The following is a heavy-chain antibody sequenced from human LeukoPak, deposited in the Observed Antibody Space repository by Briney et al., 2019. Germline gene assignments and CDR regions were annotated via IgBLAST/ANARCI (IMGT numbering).Heavy chain of an antibody. V-gene: IGHV3-33*01. D-gene: IGHD2-15*01. Sequence: PGRSLRLSCTASGFTFSSHGMHWVRQAPGKGLEWVAIVWFDGSNKYYADSVKGRFTISRDNSKNTLYLQMNSLRAEDTALYYCARDTSGGLYYGMDVWGQGTTVTVSS. CDR1: GFTFSSHG. CDR2: VWFDGSNK. CDR3: ARDTSGGLYYGMDV. J-gene: IGHJ6*02.